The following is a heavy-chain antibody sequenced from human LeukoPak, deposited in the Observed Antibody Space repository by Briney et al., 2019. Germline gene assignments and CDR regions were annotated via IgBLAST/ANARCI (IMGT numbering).Heavy chain of an antibody. CDR3: ARQDSSRSRNFDY. D-gene: IGHD6-13*01. CDR2: IYYSGST. CDR1: GGSISSYY. V-gene: IGHV4-59*08. J-gene: IGHJ4*02. Sequence: SETLSLTCTVSGGSISSYYWSWIRQPPGKGLEWIGYIYYSGSTYYNPSLKSRVTISVDTSKNQFSLKLSSVTAADTAVYYCARQDSSRSRNFDYWGQGTLVTVSS.